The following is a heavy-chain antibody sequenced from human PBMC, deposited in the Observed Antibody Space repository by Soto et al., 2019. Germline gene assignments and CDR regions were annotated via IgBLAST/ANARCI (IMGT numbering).Heavy chain of an antibody. V-gene: IGHV1-3*01. CDR1: GYTFTIYP. D-gene: IGHD3-10*01. Sequence: ASVKVSCKASGYTFTIYPILWVRQAPGQRLKWMGWINADNGDTKYSQSLQGRVTLTRDTSTSTAYMQLSSLRSEDTAVYYCARIYGSGSYSLGYWGQGTLVTVSS. CDR3: ARIYGSGSYSLGY. CDR2: INADNGDT. J-gene: IGHJ4*02.